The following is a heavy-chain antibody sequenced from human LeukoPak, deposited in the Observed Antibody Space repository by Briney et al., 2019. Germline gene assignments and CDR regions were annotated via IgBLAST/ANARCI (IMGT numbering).Heavy chain of an antibody. D-gene: IGHD3-22*01. J-gene: IGHJ4*02. V-gene: IGHV1-69*04. Sequence: GASVKVSCKASGGTFSSYAISWVRQAPGQGLEWMGRIIPILGIANYAQKFQGRVTITADKSTSTAYMELSSLRSEDTAVYYCARDSSGYCFDYWGQGTLVTVSS. CDR1: GGTFSSYA. CDR3: ARDSSGYCFDY. CDR2: IIPILGIA.